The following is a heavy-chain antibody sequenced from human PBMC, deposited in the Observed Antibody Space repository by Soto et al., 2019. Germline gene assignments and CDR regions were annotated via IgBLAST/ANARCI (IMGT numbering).Heavy chain of an antibody. CDR1: G. Sequence: GVRRIIKAPGKGLEWVAVIWYDGSNKYYADSVKGRFTISRDNSKNTLYLQMNSLRAEDTAVYYCARTYYYGSGSSWYFDLWGRGTLVTVSS. CDR2: IWYDGSNK. V-gene: IGHV3-33*01. D-gene: IGHD3-10*01. J-gene: IGHJ2*01. CDR3: ARTYYYGSGSSWYFDL.